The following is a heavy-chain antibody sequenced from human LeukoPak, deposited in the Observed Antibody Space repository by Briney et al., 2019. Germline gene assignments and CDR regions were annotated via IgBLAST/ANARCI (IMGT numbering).Heavy chain of an antibody. CDR2: IYHSGST. J-gene: IGHJ3*02. D-gene: IGHD4-23*01. CDR3: ATYGGPRAFDI. V-gene: IGHV4-38-2*02. Sequence: SETLSLTCTVSGYSISSGYYWGWIRQPPGKGLEWIGSIYHSGSTYYNPSLKSRVTISVDTSKNQFSLKLSSVTAADTAVYYCATYGGPRAFDIWGQGTMVTVSS. CDR1: GYSISSGYY.